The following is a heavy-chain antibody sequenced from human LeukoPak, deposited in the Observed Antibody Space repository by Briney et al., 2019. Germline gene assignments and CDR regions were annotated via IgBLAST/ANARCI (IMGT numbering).Heavy chain of an antibody. CDR1: GFTFSSYW. D-gene: IGHD6-19*01. CDR2: IKQDGSEE. V-gene: IGHV3-7*03. Sequence: GGSLRLSCTASGFTFSSYWMDWVRQAPGKGLEWVANIKQDGSEEYYVDSVKGRFTISRDNAKNSLYLQMNSLRAEDTAVYYCARDRDWYFFDSWGQGTLVTVSS. J-gene: IGHJ5*01. CDR3: ARDRDWYFFDS.